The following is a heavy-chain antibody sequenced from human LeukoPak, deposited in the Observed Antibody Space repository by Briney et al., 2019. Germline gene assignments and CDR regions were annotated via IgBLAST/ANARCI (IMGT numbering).Heavy chain of an antibody. V-gene: IGHV3-21*01. CDR3: ARDRRGYSKTPTDY. D-gene: IGHD5-18*01. J-gene: IGHJ4*02. CDR2: ISSSSSYI. CDR1: EFTFSSYS. Sequence: GGSLRLSCAASEFTFSSYSMNWVRQAPGKGLEWVSSISSSSSYIYYADSVKGRFTISRDNAKNSLYLQMNSLRAEDTAVYYCARDRRGYSKTPTDYWGQGTLVTVSS.